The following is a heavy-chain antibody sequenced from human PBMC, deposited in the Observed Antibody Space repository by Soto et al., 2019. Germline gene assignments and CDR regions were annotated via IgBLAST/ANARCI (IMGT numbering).Heavy chain of an antibody. J-gene: IGHJ5*01. V-gene: IGHV4-59*12. D-gene: IGHD3-16*01. CDR2: IYYSGST. Sequence: PSETLSLTCTVSGGSISSYYWSWIRQPPGKGLEWIGYIYYSGSTNYNPSLKSRVTISVDTSKNQFSLKLGSVTAADTAVYYCARSKSLRGGQRFDHWGQGTLVTVSS. CDR3: ARSKSLRGGQRFDH. CDR1: GGSISSYY.